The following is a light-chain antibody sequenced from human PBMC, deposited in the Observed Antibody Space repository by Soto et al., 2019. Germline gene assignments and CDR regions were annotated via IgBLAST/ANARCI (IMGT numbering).Light chain of an antibody. CDR1: QKSSPW. V-gene: IGKV1-5*01. CDR3: QQYKDYSAT. CDR2: DVS. J-gene: IGKJ1*01. Sequence: DIEMVQSPSDLSASVGDTVTITCRASQKSSPWLAWYQQKQGQAPKXLMYDVSSLKRGVPSRFSGSGSGTELTLTISSLQPDDFETYDCQQYKDYSATFGQGTKVDIK.